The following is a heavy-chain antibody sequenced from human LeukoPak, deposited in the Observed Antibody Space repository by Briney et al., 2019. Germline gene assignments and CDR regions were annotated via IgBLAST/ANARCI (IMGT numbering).Heavy chain of an antibody. CDR2: ISSSSSYI. D-gene: IGHD6-6*01. CDR3: ARDPEYSSSSREFDY. J-gene: IGHJ4*02. Sequence: GGSLRLSCAASAFTFSSYSMNWVRQAPGKGLEWVSSISSSSSYIYYPDSVKGRFTISRANAKKSLYLQMNGLRAENTAVYSCARDPEYSSSSREFDYWGQGTLVTVSS. V-gene: IGHV3-21*01. CDR1: AFTFSSYS.